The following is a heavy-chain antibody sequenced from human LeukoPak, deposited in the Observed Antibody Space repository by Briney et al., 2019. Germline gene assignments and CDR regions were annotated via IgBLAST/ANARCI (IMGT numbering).Heavy chain of an antibody. CDR2: IKQDGSEK. J-gene: IGHJ4*02. Sequence: GGSLRLSCAASGFTFSSYSMNWVRQAPGKGLEWVANIKQDGSEKYYVDSVKGRFTISRDNAKNSLYLQMNSLRAEDTAVYYCAREAYYYDSSGYYRIFDYWGQGTLVTVSS. D-gene: IGHD3-22*01. CDR3: AREAYYYDSSGYYRIFDY. V-gene: IGHV3-7*01. CDR1: GFTFSSYS.